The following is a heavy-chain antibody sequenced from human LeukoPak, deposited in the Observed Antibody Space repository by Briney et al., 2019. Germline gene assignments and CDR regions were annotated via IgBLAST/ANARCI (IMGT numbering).Heavy chain of an antibody. CDR1: GGSISSGDYY. J-gene: IGHJ4*02. CDR3: ARVVFWPWMTTLEHDY. CDR2: IYYSGST. Sequence: SQTLSLTCTVSGGSISSGDYYWSWIRQPPGKGLEWIGYIYYSGSTNYNPSLKSRVTISVDTSKNQFSLKLSSVTAADTAVYYCARVVFWPWMTTLEHDYWGQGTLVTVSS. V-gene: IGHV4-30-4*01. D-gene: IGHD2/OR15-2a*01.